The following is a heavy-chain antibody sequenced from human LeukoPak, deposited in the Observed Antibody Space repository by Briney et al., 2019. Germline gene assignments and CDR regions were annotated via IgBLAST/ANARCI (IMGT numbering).Heavy chain of an antibody. J-gene: IGHJ4*02. CDR1: GFTFSSYG. CDR3: ARANTAMVDY. D-gene: IGHD5-18*01. CDR2: IWYDGSNK. V-gene: IGHV3-33*01. Sequence: GGSLRLSCAASGFTFSSYGMHWVRQAPGKGLERVAVIWYDGSNKYYADSVKGRFTISRDNSKNTLYLQMNSLGAEDTAVYYCARANTAMVDYWGQGTLVTVSS.